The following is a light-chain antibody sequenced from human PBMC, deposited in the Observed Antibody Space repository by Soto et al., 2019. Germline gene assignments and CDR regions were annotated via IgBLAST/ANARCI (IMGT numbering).Light chain of an antibody. J-gene: IGLJ1*01. CDR1: SSDVGGYNY. CDR2: EVN. CDR3: SSYAGRSNV. V-gene: IGLV2-8*01. Sequence: QSALTQPPSASGSPGQSVAISCTGTSSDVGGYNYVSWYQQHPGKAPKLMIYEVNKRPSGVPDRFSGSKSGNTASLTVSGLQAEDEADYYCSSYAGRSNVFGTGTKVTVL.